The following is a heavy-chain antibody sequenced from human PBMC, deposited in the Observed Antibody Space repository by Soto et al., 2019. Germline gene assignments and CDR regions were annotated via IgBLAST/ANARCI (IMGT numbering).Heavy chain of an antibody. J-gene: IGHJ4*02. Sequence: SETLSLTCTVSGGSISSGGYYWSWIRQHPGKGLEWIGYIYYSGSTYYNPSLKSRVTISVDTSKNQFSLKLSSVTAADTAVYYCARGKGIAARPFDYWGQGTLVTVSS. CDR2: IYYSGST. D-gene: IGHD6-6*01. V-gene: IGHV4-31*03. CDR1: GGSISSGGYY. CDR3: ARGKGIAARPFDY.